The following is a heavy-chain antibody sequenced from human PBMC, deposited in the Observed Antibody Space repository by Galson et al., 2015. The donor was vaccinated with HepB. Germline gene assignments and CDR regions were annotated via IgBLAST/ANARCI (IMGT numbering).Heavy chain of an antibody. J-gene: IGHJ6*02. Sequence: SLRLSCAASGFTFSNYAMHWVRQAPGKGLEWVAVNSYDGSNKYYADSMKGRFTISRDNYKNTLYLQVNSLRAEDTAVYYCARDQVVVVAATHYYYAMDVWGQGTTVTVSS. CDR2: NSYDGSNK. CDR3: ARDQVVVVAATHYYYAMDV. D-gene: IGHD2-15*01. V-gene: IGHV3-30*04. CDR1: GFTFSNYA.